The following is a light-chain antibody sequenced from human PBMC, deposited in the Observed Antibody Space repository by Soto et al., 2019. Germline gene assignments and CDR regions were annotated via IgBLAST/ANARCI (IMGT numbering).Light chain of an antibody. J-gene: IGLJ3*02. V-gene: IGLV1-40*01. Sequence: QAVVTQPPSVSGAPGQRVTISCTGSSSNIGAGYDVHWYQQLPGTAPKLLIYGNSNRPSGVPDRFYGSKSGTSASLAITGLQAEDEADYYCQSYDSSLSGAVFSGGTKLTVL. CDR3: QSYDSSLSGAV. CDR2: GNS. CDR1: SSNIGAGYD.